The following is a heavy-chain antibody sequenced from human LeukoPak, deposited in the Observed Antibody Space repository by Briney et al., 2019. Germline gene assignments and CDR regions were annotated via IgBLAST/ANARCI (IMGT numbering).Heavy chain of an antibody. CDR1: GDTFISYS. V-gene: IGHV1-69*13. J-gene: IGHJ4*02. D-gene: IGHD2-2*01. CDR3: ARAPSVTAPRDSDIVIIPAALDY. Sequence: SVKVSCKASGDTFISYSVSWVRQAPGQGLEWMGGIIPIFGTTNYAQKFQGRVTLTADDSTRTVYMEVSGLRSEDTAVYYCARAPSVTAPRDSDIVIIPAALDYWGQGTLVTVSS. CDR2: IIPIFGTT.